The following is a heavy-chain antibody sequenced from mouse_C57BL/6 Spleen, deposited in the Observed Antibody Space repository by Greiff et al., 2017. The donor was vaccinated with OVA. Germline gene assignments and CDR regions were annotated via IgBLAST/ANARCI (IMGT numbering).Heavy chain of an antibody. V-gene: IGHV1-26*01. J-gene: IGHJ2*01. CDR1: GYTFTDYY. D-gene: IGHD1-1*01. Sequence: VQLQQSGPELVKPGASVKISCKASGYTFTDYYMNWVKQSHGKSLEWIGDINPNNGGTSYNQKFKGKATLTVDKSSSTAYMELRSLTSEDSAVYYCARTFFITTVVATGYFDYWGQGTTLTVSS. CDR2: INPNNGGT. CDR3: ARTFFITTVVATGYFDY.